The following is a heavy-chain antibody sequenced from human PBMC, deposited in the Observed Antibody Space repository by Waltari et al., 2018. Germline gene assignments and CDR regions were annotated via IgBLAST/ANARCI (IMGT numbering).Heavy chain of an antibody. CDR3: ARDPHYDFWSGYSDY. CDR1: GFTFSSYS. V-gene: IGHV3-48*04. J-gene: IGHJ4*02. Sequence: EVQLVESGGGLVQPGGSLRLSCAASGFTFSSYSMNWVRQAPGKGLEWVSYISISSSTIYYADSVKGRFTISRDNAKNSLYLQMNSLRAEDTAVYYCARDPHYDFWSGYSDYWGQGTLVTVSS. CDR2: ISISSSTI. D-gene: IGHD3-3*01.